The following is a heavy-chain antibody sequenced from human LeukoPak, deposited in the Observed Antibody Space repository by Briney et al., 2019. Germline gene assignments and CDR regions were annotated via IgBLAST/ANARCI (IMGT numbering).Heavy chain of an antibody. Sequence: PSETLSLTCAVYGGSFSGYYWSWIRQPPGKGLEWIGEINHSESTNYNPSLKSRVTISVDTSKNQFSLKLSSVTAADTAVYYCARADGFYYYYYMDVWGKGTTVTVSS. CDR2: INHSEST. J-gene: IGHJ6*03. CDR3: ARADGFYYYYYMDV. V-gene: IGHV4-34*01. CDR1: GGSFSGYY.